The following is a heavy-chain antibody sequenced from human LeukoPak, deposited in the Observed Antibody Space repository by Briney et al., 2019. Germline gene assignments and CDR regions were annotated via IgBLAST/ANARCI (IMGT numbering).Heavy chain of an antibody. CDR1: GYSISSGYY. Sequence: PSETLSLTCTISGYSISSGYYWGWIRQPPGKGLEWIGSIYHSGSTYYNPSLKSRVTISLDTSENQFSLKLSSVTAADTAVYYCARDLYSSGLGYFDYWGQGTLVTVSS. CDR2: IYHSGST. J-gene: IGHJ4*02. D-gene: IGHD6-19*01. CDR3: ARDLYSSGLGYFDY. V-gene: IGHV4-38-2*02.